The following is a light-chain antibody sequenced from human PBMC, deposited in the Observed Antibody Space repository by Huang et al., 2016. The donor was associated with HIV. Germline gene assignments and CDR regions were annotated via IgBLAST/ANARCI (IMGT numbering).Light chain of an antibody. V-gene: IGKV1-39*01. CDR2: AAS. J-gene: IGKJ1*01. CDR3: QQSYSTPWT. Sequence: DIQMTQFPSSLSASVGDRVTITCRASQSISSYLNWYQQKPGKAPKLLIYAASSLQTGVPSRFSGSGSVTDFTLTISSLHPEDFAIYYCQQSYSTPWTFGQGTKVEIK. CDR1: QSISSY.